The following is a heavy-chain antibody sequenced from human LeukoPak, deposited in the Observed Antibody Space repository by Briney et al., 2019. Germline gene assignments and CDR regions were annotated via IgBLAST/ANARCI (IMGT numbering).Heavy chain of an antibody. CDR3: ARGWGYFDS. CDR2: IYSSGTT. D-gene: IGHD7-27*01. CDR1: GGSISTYY. Sequence: SSETLSLTCTVSGGSISTYYWSWIRQPPGKGLEWVGYIYSSGTTNYNPSLNSRVTISLDTSKNQFSLKLSSVTAADTAVYYCARGWGYFDSWGQGTLVTVSS. J-gene: IGHJ4*02. V-gene: IGHV4-59*08.